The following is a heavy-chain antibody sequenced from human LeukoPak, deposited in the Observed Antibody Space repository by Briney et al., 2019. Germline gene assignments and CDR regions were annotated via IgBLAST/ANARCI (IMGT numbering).Heavy chain of an antibody. D-gene: IGHD2-2*01. CDR3: ARDASRYCSSTSCYDPWFDP. V-gene: IGHV4-4*07. CDR1: GGSISSYY. Sequence: PSETLSLTCTVSGGSISSYYWSWIRQPAGKGLEWIGRIYTSGSTNYNPSLKSRVTMSVDTSKNQFSLKLSSVTAADTAVYYCARDASRYCSSTSCYDPWFDPWGQGTLVTVSS. CDR2: IYTSGST. J-gene: IGHJ5*02.